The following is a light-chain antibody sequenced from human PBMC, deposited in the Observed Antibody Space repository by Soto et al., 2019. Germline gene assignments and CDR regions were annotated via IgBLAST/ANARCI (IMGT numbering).Light chain of an antibody. J-gene: IGKJ1*01. Sequence: DIVMTQSPLSLPVTPGEPASISCRSSQSLLHSNGYNYLDWYLQKPGQSPQLLIYWGSNRASGVPDRFSGSGAGTDFTLKISRVEAEDVGVYYCMQALQTPVTFGQGTKVEIK. CDR3: MQALQTPVT. V-gene: IGKV2-28*01. CDR1: QSLLHSNGYNY. CDR2: WGS.